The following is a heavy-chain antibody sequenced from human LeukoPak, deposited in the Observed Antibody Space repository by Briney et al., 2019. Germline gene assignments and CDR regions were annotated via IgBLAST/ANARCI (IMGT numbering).Heavy chain of an antibody. V-gene: IGHV4-59*01. J-gene: IGHJ5*02. CDR2: IYYSGST. Sequence: PSETLPLTCTVSGGSISSYYWSWIRQPPGKGLEWIGYIYYSGSTNYNPSLKSRVTISVDTSKNQFSLKLSSVTAADTAVYYCARFDYRINWFDPWGQGTLVTVSS. D-gene: IGHD4-11*01. CDR1: GGSISSYY. CDR3: ARFDYRINWFDP.